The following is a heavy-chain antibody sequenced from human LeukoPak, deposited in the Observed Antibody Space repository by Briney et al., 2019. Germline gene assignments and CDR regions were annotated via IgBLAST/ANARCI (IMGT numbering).Heavy chain of an antibody. CDR1: GGTFSSYA. D-gene: IGHD1-1*01. V-gene: IGHV1-69*13. CDR3: ARVAATTLMNYFDY. Sequence: SVKVSCKAPGGTFSSYAFNWVRQAPGQGLEWMGGIIPIFDTANYAQKFQGRVTITADESTSTAYMELSSLRSEDTAVYYCARVAATTLMNYFDYWGQGTLVTVSS. CDR2: IIPIFDTA. J-gene: IGHJ4*02.